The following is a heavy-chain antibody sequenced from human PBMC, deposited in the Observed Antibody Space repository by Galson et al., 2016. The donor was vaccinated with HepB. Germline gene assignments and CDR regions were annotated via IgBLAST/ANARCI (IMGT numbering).Heavy chain of an antibody. Sequence: LRLSCAASGFTFSSYWMSWVRQAPGKGLEWVANINQGGSEEKYVDSVKGRFTISRDNAKNSLYLQMNSLRAGDTAGYYCANYHPGVIITSSYYFDSGGQGTLVTVSS. CDR1: GFTFSSYW. J-gene: IGHJ4*02. CDR3: ANYHPGVIITSSYYFDS. D-gene: IGHD3-10*02. CDR2: INQGGSEE. V-gene: IGHV3-7*03.